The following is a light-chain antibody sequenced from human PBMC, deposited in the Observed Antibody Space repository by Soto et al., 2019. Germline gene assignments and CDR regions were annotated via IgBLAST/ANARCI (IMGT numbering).Light chain of an antibody. CDR1: SSDVGGYNY. V-gene: IGLV2-14*01. J-gene: IGLJ2*01. CDR3: SSYAGSNILV. Sequence: QSALTQPASVSGSPGQSITISCTGTSSDVGGYNYVSWYQQHPGKAPKLMIYEVSNRPSGVSNRFSGSKSGNTASLTISGLQAEDEADYYCSSYAGSNILVFGGGTKLTV. CDR2: EVS.